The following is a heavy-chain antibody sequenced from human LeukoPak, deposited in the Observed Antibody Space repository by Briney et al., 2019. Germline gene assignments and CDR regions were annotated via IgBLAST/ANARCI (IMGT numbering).Heavy chain of an antibody. V-gene: IGHV4-39*07. CDR2: INHSGST. Sequence: PSETLSLTCTVSGVSISSSNSYWGWIRQPPGKGLEWIGEINHSGSTNYNPSLKSRVTISVDTSKNQFSLKLSSVTAADTAVYYCARGSPHATDNIVVVTKGNFDYWGQGTLVTASS. CDR3: ARGSPHATDNIVVVTKGNFDY. J-gene: IGHJ4*02. D-gene: IGHD2-21*02. CDR1: GVSISSSNSY.